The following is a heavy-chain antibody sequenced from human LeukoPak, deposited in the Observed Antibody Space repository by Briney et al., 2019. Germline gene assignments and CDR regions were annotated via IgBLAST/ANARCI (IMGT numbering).Heavy chain of an antibody. CDR3: ARDPTYYYDSSGYYPFDY. CDR1: GFTFSSYS. D-gene: IGHD3-22*01. Sequence: GGSLRLSCAASGFTFSSYSMNWVRQAPGKGLEWVSSISSSSSYIYYADSVKGRFTISRDNAKNSLYPQMNSLRAEDTAVYYCARDPTYYYDSSGYYPFDYWGQGTLVTVSS. V-gene: IGHV3-21*01. J-gene: IGHJ4*02. CDR2: ISSSSSYI.